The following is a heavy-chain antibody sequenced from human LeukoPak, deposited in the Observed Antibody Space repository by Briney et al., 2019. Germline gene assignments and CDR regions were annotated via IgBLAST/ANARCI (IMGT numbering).Heavy chain of an antibody. CDR3: AKSDFWSGYTAMYNWFDP. Sequence: GGSLRLSCAASGFTFSSYGMHWVRQAPGKGLEWVSAISGSGGSTYYADSVKGRFTISRDNSKNTLYLQMNSLRAEDTAVYYCAKSDFWSGYTAMYNWFDPWGQGTLVTVSS. CDR2: ISGSGGST. V-gene: IGHV3-23*01. J-gene: IGHJ5*02. D-gene: IGHD3-3*01. CDR1: GFTFSSYG.